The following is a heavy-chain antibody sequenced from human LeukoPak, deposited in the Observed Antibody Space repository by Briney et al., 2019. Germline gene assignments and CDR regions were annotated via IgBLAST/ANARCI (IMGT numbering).Heavy chain of an antibody. CDR2: IYTSGST. Sequence: SQTLSLTCTVSGGSISSGSYYWSWIRQPAGKGLEWIGRIYTSGSTNYNPSLKSRVTISVDTSKNQFSLKLSSVTAADTAVYYCATIAAAGTEYFDYWGQETLVTVSS. D-gene: IGHD6-13*01. CDR3: ATIAAAGTEYFDY. J-gene: IGHJ4*02. V-gene: IGHV4-61*02. CDR1: GGSISSGSYY.